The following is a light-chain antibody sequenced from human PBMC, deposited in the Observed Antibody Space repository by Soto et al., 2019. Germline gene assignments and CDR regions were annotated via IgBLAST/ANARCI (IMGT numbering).Light chain of an antibody. CDR2: DAS. Sequence: EIVMTQSPATLSLYPGERATLSCRASQNVGRSLAWFQQTPGQPPRLLIYDASTRAAVIPARFSGSGSGAAFTLTISSLEPEDSAVYYCQQRYTWVTFGGGTKLEIK. CDR1: QNVGRS. CDR3: QQRYTWVT. J-gene: IGKJ4*01. V-gene: IGKV3-11*01.